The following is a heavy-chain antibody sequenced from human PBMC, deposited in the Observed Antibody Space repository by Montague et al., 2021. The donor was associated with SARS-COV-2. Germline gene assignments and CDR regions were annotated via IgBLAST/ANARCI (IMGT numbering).Heavy chain of an antibody. Sequence: SETLSLTCTVSGGSISRSSYYWGWIRQPPGQGLEWFGNIYYSGSTYYXXXLKSRVTISVDTSKNQFSLKLSSVTAADTAVYYCARVGIKVWWGRWFDPWGQGTLVTVSS. J-gene: IGHJ5*02. CDR1: GGSISRSSYY. CDR3: ARVGIKVWWGRWFDP. V-gene: IGHV4-39*01. CDR2: IYYSGST. D-gene: IGHD5-18*01.